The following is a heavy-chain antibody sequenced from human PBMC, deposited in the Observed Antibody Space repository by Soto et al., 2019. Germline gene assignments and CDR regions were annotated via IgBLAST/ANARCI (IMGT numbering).Heavy chain of an antibody. CDR1: GGTFSSYT. CDR3: ATGVGPAFDY. V-gene: IGHV1-69*02. Sequence: QVQLVQSGAEVKKPGSSVKVSCKASGGTFSSYTISWVRQAPGQGLEWMGRIIPILGIANYAQKFQGRVTITADKSTGTADMELSSLSSEDTAVYHCATGVGPAFDYWGEGTLVTVSS. CDR2: IIPILGIA. J-gene: IGHJ4*02.